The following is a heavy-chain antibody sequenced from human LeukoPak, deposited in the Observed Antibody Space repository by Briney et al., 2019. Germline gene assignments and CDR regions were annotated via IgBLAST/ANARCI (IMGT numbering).Heavy chain of an antibody. J-gene: IGHJ4*02. CDR3: ASRSGYCYAYFDY. Sequence: GGSLRLSCAASGFTFSDYYMSWIRQAPGKGLEWVSYISSSGSTIYYADSVKGRFTISRDNAKNSLYLQMNSLRAEDTAVYYCASRSGYCYAYFDYWGQGTLVTVSS. D-gene: IGHD3-22*01. CDR1: GFTFSDYY. CDR2: ISSSGSTI. V-gene: IGHV3-11*01.